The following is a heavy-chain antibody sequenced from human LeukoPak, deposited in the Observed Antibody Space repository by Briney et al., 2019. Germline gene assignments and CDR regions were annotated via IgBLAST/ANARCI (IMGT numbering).Heavy chain of an antibody. D-gene: IGHD6-13*01. Sequence: ASVKVSCKTSGYSFTSYGISWVRQAPGQGLEWMGWISTYNGDANYAQKLQGRVTMTTDTSTTGYLELRSLRSDDTAVYYCGRRSGNWYHIDYWGQGTLVTVSS. V-gene: IGHV1-18*01. CDR1: GYSFTSYG. CDR3: GRRSGNWYHIDY. J-gene: IGHJ4*02. CDR2: ISTYNGDA.